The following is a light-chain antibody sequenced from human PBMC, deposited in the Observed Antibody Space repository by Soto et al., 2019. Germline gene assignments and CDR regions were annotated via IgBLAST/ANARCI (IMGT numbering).Light chain of an antibody. J-gene: IGKJ1*01. CDR1: RNIERW. CDR2: NAS. V-gene: IGKV1-5*01. Sequence: DIQMTQSPFSLSASVGDRVTITCRASRNIERWLAWYQQKPGKPPKLLILNASTLGSGVPSRFSGSGPGTEFTLTISGLQPDDFATYYCQHCDTSWPFGQGTKVDIK. CDR3: QHCDTSWP.